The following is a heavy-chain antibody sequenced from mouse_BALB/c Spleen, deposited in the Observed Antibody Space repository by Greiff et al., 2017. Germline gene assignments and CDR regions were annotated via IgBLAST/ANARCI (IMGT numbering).Heavy chain of an antibody. D-gene: IGHD2-10*01. CDR1: GYTFTDYA. CDR3: ARSGSYYGNSAWFAY. Sequence: QVQLQQSGAELVRPGVSVKISCKGSGYTFTDYAMHWVKQSHAKSLEWIGVISTYYGDASYNQKFKGKATMTVDKSSSTAYMELARLTSEDSAIYYCARSGSYYGNSAWFAYWGQGTLVTVSA. CDR2: ISTYYGDA. J-gene: IGHJ3*01. V-gene: IGHV1S137*01.